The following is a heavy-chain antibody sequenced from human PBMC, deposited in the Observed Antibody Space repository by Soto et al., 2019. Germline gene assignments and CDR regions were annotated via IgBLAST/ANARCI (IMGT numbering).Heavy chain of an antibody. V-gene: IGHV4-61*01. CDR3: ATYGGNSGEYFQH. CDR2: IYYSGCT. CDR1: GGSVSSGSYY. J-gene: IGHJ1*01. D-gene: IGHD4-17*01. Sequence: QVQLQESGPGLVKHSETLSLTCTVSGGSVSSGSYYWRWIRQPPGKGLEWMGYIYYSGCTNYNPSLKSRVNISVDTSKNQFSLKLSSVTAADTAVYYCATYGGNSGEYFQHWGQGTMVTVSS.